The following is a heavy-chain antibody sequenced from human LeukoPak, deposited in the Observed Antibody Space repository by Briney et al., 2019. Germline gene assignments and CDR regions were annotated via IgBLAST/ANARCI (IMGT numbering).Heavy chain of an antibody. CDR1: GYTFTSYG. CDR3: ARDLEVGIVGVLSY. V-gene: IGHV1-18*01. D-gene: IGHD1-26*01. J-gene: IGHJ4*02. Sequence: ASVKVSCKASGYTFTSYGISWVRQAPGQGLEWVGWISIYNGNTDYAQKFQGRVIMTTDTSTSTAYMELRSLRSDDTAVYYCARDLEVGIVGVLSYWGQGTLVTVSS. CDR2: ISIYNGNT.